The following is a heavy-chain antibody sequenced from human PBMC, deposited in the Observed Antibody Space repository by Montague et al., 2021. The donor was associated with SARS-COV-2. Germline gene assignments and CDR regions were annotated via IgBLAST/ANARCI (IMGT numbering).Heavy chain of an antibody. CDR1: GGSISSGGYY. CDR3: ATESVVPASLYYYGMDV. Sequence: TLSLTCTVSGGSISSGGYYWSWIRQHPGKGLEWIGYIYYSGSTXYKPSLKSRVTISVDTSKNQFSLKLSSVTAADTAVYYCATESVVPASLYYYGMDVWGQGTTVTVSS. V-gene: IGHV4-31*03. CDR2: IYYSGST. J-gene: IGHJ6*02. D-gene: IGHD2-2*01.